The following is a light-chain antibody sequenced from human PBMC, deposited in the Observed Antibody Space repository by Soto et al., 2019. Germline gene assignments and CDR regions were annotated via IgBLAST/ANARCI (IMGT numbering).Light chain of an antibody. Sequence: EIVLTQSPGLLSSSPGETAVLSCRASQSISAKHLAWYQLRPGQSPRLLIYGASGRATGVPGRFSGSGSRTEFTLTITSLQSEDFAVYFCQQYNNWTPDTFGQGTKLEIK. CDR1: QSISAKH. J-gene: IGKJ2*01. CDR2: GAS. V-gene: IGKV3D-15*01. CDR3: QQYNNWTPDT.